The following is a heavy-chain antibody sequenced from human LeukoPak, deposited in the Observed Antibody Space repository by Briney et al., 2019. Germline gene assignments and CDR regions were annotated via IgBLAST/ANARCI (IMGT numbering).Heavy chain of an antibody. D-gene: IGHD3-10*01. CDR2: ISSSGGST. Sequence: GGSLRLSCAASGFTFSSYAMHWVRQAPGKGLEYVSAISSSGGSTYYANSVKGRFTISRDNSKNTLFLQMGSLRAEDMAVYYCARDGPYRGSSYFFDYWGQGTLVTVSS. V-gene: IGHV3-64*01. CDR1: GFTFSSYA. J-gene: IGHJ4*02. CDR3: ARDGPYRGSSYFFDY.